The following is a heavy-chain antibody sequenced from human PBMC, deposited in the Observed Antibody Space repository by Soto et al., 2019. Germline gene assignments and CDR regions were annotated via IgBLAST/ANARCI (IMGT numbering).Heavy chain of an antibody. CDR1: DGSISSYY. D-gene: IGHD6-19*01. Sequence: SETLSLTCTVSDGSISSYYWGWIRQPPGKGLEWIGYIFYTGSTNYNPSLKSRVTISVDTSKNQFSLKLSSVTAADTAVYYCARQDYSSGYDYWGQGTLVTVSS. J-gene: IGHJ4*02. CDR3: ARQDYSSGYDY. CDR2: IFYTGST. V-gene: IGHV4-59*08.